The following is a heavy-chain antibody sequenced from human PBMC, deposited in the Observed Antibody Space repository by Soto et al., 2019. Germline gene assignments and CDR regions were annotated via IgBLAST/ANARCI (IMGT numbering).Heavy chain of an antibody. J-gene: IGHJ4*02. Sequence: QVQLVQSGAEVKKPGASVKVSCKASGYTFTSYGISWVRQAPGQGLEWMGWISAYNGNTNYAQKLQGRGTMTTDTSTSTAYMELRSLRSDDTAVYYCARVTIFGVAQYYFDYWGQGTLVTVSS. CDR3: ARVTIFGVAQYYFDY. D-gene: IGHD3-3*01. CDR2: ISAYNGNT. CDR1: GYTFTSYG. V-gene: IGHV1-18*01.